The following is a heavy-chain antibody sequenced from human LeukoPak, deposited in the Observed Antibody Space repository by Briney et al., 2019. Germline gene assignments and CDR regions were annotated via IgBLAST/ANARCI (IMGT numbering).Heavy chain of an antibody. CDR2: IKQDGSEK. CDR1: GFTFSSFW. V-gene: IGHV3-7*01. CDR3: ASPYASTWSKTFHY. Sequence: GGSLRLSCAASGFTFSSFWMTWVRQAPGMGLEWVANIKQDGSEKYYVDSVKGRFTTSRDNAQNSLYLQMNSLRVDDTAVYYCASPYASTWSKTFHYWGQGTLVTVSS. D-gene: IGHD6-13*01. J-gene: IGHJ4*02.